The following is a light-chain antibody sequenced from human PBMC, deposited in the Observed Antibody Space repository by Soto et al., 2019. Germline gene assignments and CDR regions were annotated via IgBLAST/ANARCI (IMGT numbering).Light chain of an antibody. CDR2: DVS. V-gene: IGLV2-14*01. CDR1: SSDVGGYNY. Sequence: QSVLTQPASVSGSPGQSITISCTGNSSDVGGYNYVSWYQQHPGKAPKLMIYDVSNRPSGVSNRFSGSKSGNTASLTISGLQAEDEADYYCSSYTSSSTPYVFGTGTRSPS. CDR3: SSYTSSSTPYV. J-gene: IGLJ1*01.